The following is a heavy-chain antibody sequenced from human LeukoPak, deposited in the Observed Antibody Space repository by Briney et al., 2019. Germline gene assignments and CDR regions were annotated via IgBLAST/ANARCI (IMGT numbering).Heavy chain of an antibody. V-gene: IGHV4-34*01. Sequence: SETLSLTCAVYGGSFSGYYWSWIRQPPGKGLEWIGEINHSGSTNYNPSLKSRVTISVDTSKNQFPLKLSSVTAADTAVYYCASYYFDYWGQGTLVTVSS. CDR2: INHSGST. CDR3: ASYYFDY. J-gene: IGHJ4*02. CDR1: GGSFSGYY. D-gene: IGHD3-16*02.